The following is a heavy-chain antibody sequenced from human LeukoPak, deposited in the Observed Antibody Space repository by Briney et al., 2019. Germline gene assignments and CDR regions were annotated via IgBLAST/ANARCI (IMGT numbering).Heavy chain of an antibody. D-gene: IGHD3-22*01. CDR2: ISGSGGST. J-gene: IGHJ4*02. V-gene: IGHV3-23*01. CDR1: GGSISSSN. CDR3: AKVALSYYYDSSGYPPVYFDY. Sequence: ETLSLTCAVSGGSISSSNWWSWVRPAPGKGLEWVSAISGSGGSTYYADSVKGRFAISRDNSKNTLYLQMNSLRAEDTAVYYCAKVALSYYYDSSGYPPVYFDYWGQGTLVTVSS.